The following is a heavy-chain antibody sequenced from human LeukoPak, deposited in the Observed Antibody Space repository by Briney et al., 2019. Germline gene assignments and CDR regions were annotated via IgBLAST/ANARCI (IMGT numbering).Heavy chain of an antibody. Sequence: SQTLSLTCSVFPDSIRDNNYYWSWIRQPAGRGLEWIGRIYSSGSTSYNPSLKSRVSISVDTSKNQFSLKLSSVTAADTAVYYCATSALGKYAFDNWGQGTKVTVSS. J-gene: IGHJ3*02. D-gene: IGHD7-27*01. CDR2: IYSSGST. CDR1: PDSIRDNNYY. V-gene: IGHV4-61*02. CDR3: ATSALGKYAFDN.